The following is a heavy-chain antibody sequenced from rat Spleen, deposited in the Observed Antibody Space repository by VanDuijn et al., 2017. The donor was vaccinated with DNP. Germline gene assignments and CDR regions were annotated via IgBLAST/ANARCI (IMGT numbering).Heavy chain of an antibody. CDR3: ARHIDW. CDR2: ISNAGRST. V-gene: IGHV5-22*01. CDR1: GFTFSDHD. Sequence: EVQLVESGGGLVQPGRSLKLSCAAAGFTFSDHDMAWVRQAPKKGLEWVASISNAGRSTYYGDSVKGRFTISRDNAKSTLYLHMNSLRSEDTATYYCARHIDWWGQGVMVTVSS. J-gene: IGHJ2*01.